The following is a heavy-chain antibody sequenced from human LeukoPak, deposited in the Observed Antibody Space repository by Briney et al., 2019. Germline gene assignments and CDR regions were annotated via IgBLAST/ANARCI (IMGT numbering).Heavy chain of an antibody. Sequence: PGGSLRLSCAASGFTFSSYSMNWVRQAPGKGLEWVSSISSSSSYIYYADSVKGRFTISRDNAKNSLYLQMNSLRDEDTAVYYCAKGVIGVAGNFYFDYWGQGTLVTVSS. J-gene: IGHJ4*02. CDR2: ISSSSSYI. CDR3: AKGVIGVAGNFYFDY. V-gene: IGHV3-21*04. D-gene: IGHD6-19*01. CDR1: GFTFSSYS.